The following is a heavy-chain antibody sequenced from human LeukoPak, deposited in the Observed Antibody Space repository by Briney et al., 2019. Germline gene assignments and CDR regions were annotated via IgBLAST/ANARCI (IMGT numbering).Heavy chain of an antibody. V-gene: IGHV3-23*01. J-gene: IGHJ4*02. D-gene: IGHD3-10*01. CDR2: ISGSGGST. CDR1: GFTFSSYA. Sequence: PGGSLRLSCAASGFTFSSYAMSWVRQAPGKGLEWVSAISGSGGSTYYADSVKGRFTISRDNSKNTLYLQMNSLRAEDTAVYYCATLTRARSYLWFGELFNPSFDYWGQGTLVTVSS. CDR3: ATLTRARSYLWFGELFNPSFDY.